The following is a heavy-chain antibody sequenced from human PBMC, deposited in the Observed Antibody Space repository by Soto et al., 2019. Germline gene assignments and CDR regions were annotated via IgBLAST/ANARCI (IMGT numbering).Heavy chain of an antibody. CDR2: ISGGGDRT. V-gene: IGHV3-23*01. CDR3: ARKVLGSTSRPDWWYFDL. D-gene: IGHD2-2*01. J-gene: IGHJ2*01. CDR1: GFTFINYA. Sequence: EVQLLESGGGLVQPGGSLRLSCVGSGFTFINYAMNWVRQTPGKGLEWVSGISGGGDRTFDADSVKGRLTISRDNSKNTVNLPSNSLRADDTAVYYCARKVLGSTSRPDWWYFDLWGRGTLVTVSS.